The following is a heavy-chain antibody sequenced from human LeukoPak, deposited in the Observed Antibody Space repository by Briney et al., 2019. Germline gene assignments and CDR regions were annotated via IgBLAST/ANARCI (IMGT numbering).Heavy chain of an antibody. D-gene: IGHD3-22*01. CDR3: ARGHVPYYYDSSGHPLDY. Sequence: AAVKVSCKTSGYSENFYGITWVRQVAGQGLEWMGWISAYNGNTNYAQKLEGRVTMTTDTSTSTAYMELRSLRSDDTAVYYCARGHVPYYYDSSGHPLDYCGQGTLVTVSS. J-gene: IGHJ4*02. V-gene: IGHV1-18*01. CDR2: ISAYNGNT. CDR1: GYSENFYG.